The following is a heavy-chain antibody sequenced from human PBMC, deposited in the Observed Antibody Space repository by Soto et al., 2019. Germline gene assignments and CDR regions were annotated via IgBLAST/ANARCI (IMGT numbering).Heavy chain of an antibody. CDR1: GYTFTGYY. CDR2: INPNSGGT. D-gene: IGHD3-22*01. Sequence: ASLKVSCKASGYTFTGYYMHWVRQAPGQGLEWMGWINPNSGGTNYAQKFQGWVTMTRDTSISTAYMELGRLRSDDTAVYYCARDLEYYYDSSGYYPDNYGMDVWGQGTTVTVSS. CDR3: ARDLEYYYDSSGYYPDNYGMDV. V-gene: IGHV1-2*04. J-gene: IGHJ6*02.